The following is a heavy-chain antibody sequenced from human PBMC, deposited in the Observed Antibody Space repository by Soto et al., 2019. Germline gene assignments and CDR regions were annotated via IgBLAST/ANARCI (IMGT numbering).Heavy chain of an antibody. V-gene: IGHV3-23*01. D-gene: IGHD2-2*01. CDR3: AKDRPYCSSTSCYYDAFDI. CDR2: ISGSGGST. Sequence: GGSLRLSCAASGFTFSSYAMSWVRQAPGKGLEWVSAISGSGGSTYYADSVKGRFTISRDNSKNTLYLQMNSLRAEDTAVYYCAKDRPYCSSTSCYYDAFDIWGQGTMVTVSS. J-gene: IGHJ3*02. CDR1: GFTFSSYA.